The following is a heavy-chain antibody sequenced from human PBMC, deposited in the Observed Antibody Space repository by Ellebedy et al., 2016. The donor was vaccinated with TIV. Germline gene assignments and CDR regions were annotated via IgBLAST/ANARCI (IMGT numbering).Heavy chain of an antibody. CDR2: IYYSGST. CDR1: GGSISSYY. J-gene: IGHJ6*02. V-gene: IGHV4-59*12. Sequence: SETLSLTXTVSGGSISSYYWSWIRQPPGKGLEWIGYIYYSGSTNYNPSLKSRVTISVDTSKNQFSLKLSSVTAADTAVYYCARVPILGYCSGGSCYSYYYYGMDVWGQGTTVTVSS. D-gene: IGHD2-15*01. CDR3: ARVPILGYCSGGSCYSYYYYGMDV.